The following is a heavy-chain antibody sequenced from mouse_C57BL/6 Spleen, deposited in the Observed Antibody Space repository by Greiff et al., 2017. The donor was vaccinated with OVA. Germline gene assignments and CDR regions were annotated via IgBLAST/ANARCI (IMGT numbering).Heavy chain of an antibody. CDR2: IWSDGST. Sequence: QVTLKESGPGLVAPSQSLSITCTVSGFSLTSYGVHWVRQPPGKGLEWLVVIWSDGSTTYTSALKSRLSISKDNSKSHVFYNMNSLHTDDTDRYYCARRGITVVASYWYFDVWGTGTTVTVSS. J-gene: IGHJ1*03. CDR3: ARRGITVVASYWYFDV. CDR1: GFSLTSYG. D-gene: IGHD1-1*01. V-gene: IGHV2-6*03.